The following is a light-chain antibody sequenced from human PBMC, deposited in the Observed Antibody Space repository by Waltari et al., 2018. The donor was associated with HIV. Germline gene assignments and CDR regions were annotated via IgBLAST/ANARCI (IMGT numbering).Light chain of an antibody. CDR3: SSYAGSDIYVV. V-gene: IGLV2-8*01. J-gene: IGLJ2*01. CDR2: EVS. Sequence: QSALTQPPSASGSLGQSITISCTGTSSDVGGYNFVSWYQQHPGKAPKLMIYEVSTRPSGVPTRFSGSKSGSTAALTVSGVQAEDEADYYCSSYAGSDIYVVFGGGTKLTVL. CDR1: SSDVGGYNF.